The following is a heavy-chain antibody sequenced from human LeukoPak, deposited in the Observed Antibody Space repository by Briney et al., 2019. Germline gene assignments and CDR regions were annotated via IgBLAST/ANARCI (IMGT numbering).Heavy chain of an antibody. J-gene: IGHJ4*02. Sequence: SVKVSCKASGGTFSSYAISWVRQAPGQGLEWMGRIIPIFGTANYAQKFQGRVAITTDESTSTAYMELSSLRSEDTAVYYCATFEYSSSSFDYWGQGTLVTVSS. CDR3: ATFEYSSSSFDY. D-gene: IGHD6-6*01. CDR1: GGTFSSYA. V-gene: IGHV1-69*05. CDR2: IIPIFGTA.